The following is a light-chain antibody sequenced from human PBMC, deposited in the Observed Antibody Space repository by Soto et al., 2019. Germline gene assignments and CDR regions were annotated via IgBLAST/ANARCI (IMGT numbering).Light chain of an antibody. V-gene: IGKV3-11*01. CDR1: QSVDSY. CDR2: DAS. J-gene: IGKJ4*01. CDR3: QQFNNYPLT. Sequence: EIVLTQSPATLSLPPGERATLSCRASQSVDSYLAWYQQKVGQAPRLLIYDASNRATGIPARFSGSGSGTDFTLTISSLQPEDFATYYRQQFNNYPLTFGGGTKVDIK.